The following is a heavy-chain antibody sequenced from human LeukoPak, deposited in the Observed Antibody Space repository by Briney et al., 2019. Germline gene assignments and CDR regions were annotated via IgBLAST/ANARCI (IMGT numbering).Heavy chain of an antibody. CDR2: ISYDGSNK. CDR1: GFNVSSNY. CDR3: AKRLSPAYDSSGLYYYGMDV. D-gene: IGHD3-22*01. J-gene: IGHJ6*02. Sequence: GGSLRLSCAASGFNVSSNYMSWVRQAPGKGLEWVAVISYDGSNKYYADSVKGRFTISRDNSKNTLYLQMNSLRAEDTAVYYCAKRLSPAYDSSGLYYYGMDVWGQGTTVTVSS. V-gene: IGHV3-30*18.